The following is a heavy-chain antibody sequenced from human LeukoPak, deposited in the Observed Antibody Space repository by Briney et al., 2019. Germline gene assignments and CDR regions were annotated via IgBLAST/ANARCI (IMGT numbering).Heavy chain of an antibody. Sequence: ASVKVSCKASGYTFTGYYMHCVRQAPGQGLEWLGWINPNSGGTNYAQKFQGRVTMTRDTSISTAYMELSRLRSDDTAVYYCARVEGWYASFDYWGQGTLVTVSS. J-gene: IGHJ4*02. CDR3: ARVEGWYASFDY. CDR2: INPNSGGT. CDR1: GYTFTGYY. V-gene: IGHV1-2*02. D-gene: IGHD6-19*01.